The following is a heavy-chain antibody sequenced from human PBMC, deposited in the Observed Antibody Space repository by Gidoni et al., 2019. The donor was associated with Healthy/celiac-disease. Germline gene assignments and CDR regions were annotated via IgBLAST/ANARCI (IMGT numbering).Heavy chain of an antibody. D-gene: IGHD4-17*01. CDR2: IYTSGST. V-gene: IGHV4-61*02. CDR3: ARNGDYVLYFQH. J-gene: IGHJ1*01. CDR1: GGSISSVSYY. Sequence: QVQLQESGPGLVKPSQTLSLTCTVSGGSISSVSYYWSWIRQPAGKGLEWIGRIYTSGSTNYNPALKSRVTISVDTSKNQFSLKLSSVTAADTAVYYCARNGDYVLYFQHWGQGTLVTVSS.